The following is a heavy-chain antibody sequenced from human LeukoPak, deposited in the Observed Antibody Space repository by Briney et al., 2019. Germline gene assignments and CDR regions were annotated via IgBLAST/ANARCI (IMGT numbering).Heavy chain of an antibody. CDR2: IYHSGST. V-gene: IGHV4-30-2*01. CDR3: ARGYYYGSLSGMDV. D-gene: IGHD3-10*01. J-gene: IGHJ6*04. Sequence: SETLSLTCAVSGGSISSGGYSWSWIRQPPGKGLEWIGHIYHSGSTYYNPSLKSRVTISVDRSKNQFSLKLSSVTAADTAVYYCARGYYYGSLSGMDVWGKGTTVTVSS. CDR1: GGSISSGGYS.